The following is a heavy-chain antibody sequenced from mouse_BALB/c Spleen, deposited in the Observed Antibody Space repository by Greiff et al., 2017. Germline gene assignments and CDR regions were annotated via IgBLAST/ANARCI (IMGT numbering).Heavy chain of an antibody. CDR1: GFTFSDYY. V-gene: IGHV5-4*02. CDR3: ARVYRYDGYAMDY. CDR2: ISDGGSYT. J-gene: IGHJ4*01. Sequence: EVKVVESGGGLVKPGGSLKLSCAASGFTFSDYYMYWVRQTPEKRLEWVATISDGGSYTYYPDSVKGRFTISRDNAKNNLYLQMSSLKSEDTAMYYCARVYRYDGYAMDYWGQGTSVTVSS. D-gene: IGHD2-14*01.